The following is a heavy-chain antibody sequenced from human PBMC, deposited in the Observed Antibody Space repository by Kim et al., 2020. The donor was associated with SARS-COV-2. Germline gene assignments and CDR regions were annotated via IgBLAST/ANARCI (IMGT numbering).Heavy chain of an antibody. CDR1: GFTFRNYG. J-gene: IGHJ4*02. CDR2: IWYDGSNK. V-gene: IGHV3-33*01. D-gene: IGHD1-26*01. CDR3: ASWVGATTQGGYYFDY. Sequence: GGSLRLSCAASGFTFRNYGMHWVRQAPGKGLEWVAIIWYDGSNKYYADSVKGRFTISRDNSKNTLYLQMNSLRAEDTAVYYCASWVGATTQGGYYFDYWGQGTLVTVSS.